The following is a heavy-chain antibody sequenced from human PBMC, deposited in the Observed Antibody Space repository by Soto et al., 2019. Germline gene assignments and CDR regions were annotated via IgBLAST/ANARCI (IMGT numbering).Heavy chain of an antibody. CDR2: INAATGNT. J-gene: IGHJ4*02. CDR1: GYTFTDYA. D-gene: IGHD3-10*01. CDR3: ARGSGSHYAPFGN. V-gene: IGHV1-3*01. Sequence: QVLLVQSGAEVKKPGASVKISCETSGYTFTDYAVDWVRQAPGQRLEWMGWINAATGNTRYSQKFQGRVTITRDTSANTTYMDLSSLGSEDTDVYYWARGSGSHYAPFGNWGQGTMVTVSS.